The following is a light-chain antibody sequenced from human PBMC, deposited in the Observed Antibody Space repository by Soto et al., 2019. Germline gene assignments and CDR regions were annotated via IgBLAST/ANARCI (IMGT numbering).Light chain of an antibody. V-gene: IGLV2-23*03. CDR1: SSDVGRYNL. Sequence: QSALTQPASVSGSPGQSITISCTGTSSDVGRYNLVSWYQQHPGKAPKLMIYEGSKRPSGVSNRFSGSKSGNTASLTISGLQAGDEADYYCCSYAGSSTFVFGGGTQLTVL. CDR2: EGS. CDR3: CSYAGSSTFV. J-gene: IGLJ2*01.